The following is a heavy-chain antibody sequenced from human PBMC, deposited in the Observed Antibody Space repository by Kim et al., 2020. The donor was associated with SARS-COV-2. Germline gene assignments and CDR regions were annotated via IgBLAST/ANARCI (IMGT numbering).Heavy chain of an antibody. CDR3: ARGDYDFWSGYYGAFGY. Sequence: ASVKVSCKASGYTFTSYYMHWVRQAPGQGLEWMGIINPSGGSTSYAQKFQGRVTMTRDTSTSTVYMELSSLRSEDTAVYYCARGDYDFWSGYYGAFGYWGQGTLVTVSS. J-gene: IGHJ4*02. CDR1: GYTFTSYY. D-gene: IGHD3-3*01. V-gene: IGHV1-46*01. CDR2: INPSGGST.